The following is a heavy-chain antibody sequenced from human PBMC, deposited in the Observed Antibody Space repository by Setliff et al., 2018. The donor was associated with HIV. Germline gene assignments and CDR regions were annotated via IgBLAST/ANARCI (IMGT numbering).Heavy chain of an antibody. CDR2: IYYSGTT. CDR1: GDSASSASYY. D-gene: IGHD6-6*01. V-gene: IGHV4-61*01. Sequence: SETLSLTCTVSGDSASSASYYWSWIRQPPGKGLEWIGYIYYSGTTKYNPTLKSRVTISVDTSKNQFSLKLSSVTAADTAVYYCASEAWTSYRSSSGYYYYYMDVWGKGTTVTVSS. CDR3: ASEAWTSYRSSSGYYYYYMDV. J-gene: IGHJ6*03.